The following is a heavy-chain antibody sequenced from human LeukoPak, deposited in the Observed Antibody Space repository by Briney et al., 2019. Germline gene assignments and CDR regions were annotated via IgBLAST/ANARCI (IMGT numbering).Heavy chain of an antibody. CDR3: ARDRVAAAPVAYYYYGMDV. D-gene: IGHD6-13*01. Sequence: SETLSLTSTVSGGSIGSYYWSWIRQPPGKGLEWIGYIYYSGSTNYNPSLKSRVTISVDTSKNQFSLKLSSVTAADTAVYYCARDRVAAAPVAYYYYGMDVCGQGTTVTVSS. J-gene: IGHJ6*02. CDR2: IYYSGST. V-gene: IGHV4-59*01. CDR1: GGSIGSYY.